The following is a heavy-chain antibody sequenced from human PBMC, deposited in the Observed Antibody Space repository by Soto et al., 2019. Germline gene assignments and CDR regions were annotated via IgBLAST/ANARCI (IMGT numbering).Heavy chain of an antibody. J-gene: IGHJ4*02. CDR2: ISGSGGST. D-gene: IGHD2-2*01. V-gene: IGHV3-23*01. CDR3: AKALRSPVRQLNYFDL. CDR1: GFTFSNYA. Sequence: EVQLLESGGGLVQPGGSLRLSCAASGFTFSNYAMSWVRQAPGKGLEWVSGISGSGGSTYYADSVKGHFTISRDNSKNTLDLEKNSLRTEDTAVYYCAKALRSPVRQLNYFDLCGQGTLVTVSS.